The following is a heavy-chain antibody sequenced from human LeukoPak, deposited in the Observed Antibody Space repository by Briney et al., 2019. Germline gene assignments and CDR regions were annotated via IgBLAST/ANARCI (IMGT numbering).Heavy chain of an antibody. CDR2: IIPIFGTA. V-gene: IGHV1-69*05. CDR1: GGTFSSYA. Sequence: SVKVSCKASGGTFSSYAISWVRQAPGQGLEWMGGIIPIFGTANYAQKLQGRVTMTTDTSTSTAYMELSRLRSDDTAVYYCARVPPYNWNDGRRFDPWGQGTLVTVSS. D-gene: IGHD1-20*01. CDR3: ARVPPYNWNDGRRFDP. J-gene: IGHJ5*02.